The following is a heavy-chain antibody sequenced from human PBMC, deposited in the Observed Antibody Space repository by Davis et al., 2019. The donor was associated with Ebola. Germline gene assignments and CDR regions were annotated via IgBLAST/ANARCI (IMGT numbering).Heavy chain of an antibody. V-gene: IGHV3-48*02. CDR2: ISGSSSTM. J-gene: IGHJ4*02. D-gene: IGHD4-11*01. CDR3: ARDNYWKLDY. CDR1: GFTFSSYG. Sequence: ESLKISCAASGFTFSSYGMHWVRQAPGKGLEWVSYISGSSSTMYYADSVKGRFTISRDNAKTSLYLQMNSLRDEDTAVYYCARDNYWKLDYWGQGILVTVSS.